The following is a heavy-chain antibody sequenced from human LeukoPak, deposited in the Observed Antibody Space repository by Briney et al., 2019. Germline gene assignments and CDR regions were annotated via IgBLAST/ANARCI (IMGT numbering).Heavy chain of an antibody. V-gene: IGHV3-30-3*01. CDR2: ISYDGSNK. J-gene: IGHJ3*02. D-gene: IGHD6-19*01. Sequence: GRSLRLSCAASGFTFSSYAMHWVRQAPGKGLEWVAVISYDGSNKYYGDSVKGRFTISRDNSKNTLYLQMNSLRAEDTAVYYCARSRAVEAAFDIWGQGTMVTVSS. CDR3: ARSRAVEAAFDI. CDR1: GFTFSSYA.